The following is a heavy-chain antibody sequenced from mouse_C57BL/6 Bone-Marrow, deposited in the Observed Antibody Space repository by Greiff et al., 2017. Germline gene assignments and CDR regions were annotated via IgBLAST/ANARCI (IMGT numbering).Heavy chain of an antibody. Sequence: VPLQQPGAELVKTGASVKLSCKASGYTFTSYWMQWVKQRPGQGLEWIGEIDPSDSYTNYNQKFKGKATLTVDTSSSTAYMQLSSLTSEDSAVYYCARDGDYGSRWYFDVWGTGTTVTVSS. V-gene: IGHV1-50*01. D-gene: IGHD1-1*01. CDR3: ARDGDYGSRWYFDV. CDR2: IDPSDSYT. CDR1: GYTFTSYW. J-gene: IGHJ1*03.